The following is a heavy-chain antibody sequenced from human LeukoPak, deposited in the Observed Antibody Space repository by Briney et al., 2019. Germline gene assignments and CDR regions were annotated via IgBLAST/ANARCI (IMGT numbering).Heavy chain of an antibody. V-gene: IGHV3-48*02. J-gene: IGHJ4*02. CDR2: ISSSTSAI. D-gene: IGHD5-24*01. CDR1: GFTVSSNY. Sequence: GGSLRLSCAASGFTVSSNYMSWVRRAPGKGLEWVSHISSSTSAIYYADSVRGRFTISRDNAQNSLYLHMSSLRDEDTAVYYCARGDGFHYFDYWGQGALVTVSS. CDR3: ARGDGFHYFDY.